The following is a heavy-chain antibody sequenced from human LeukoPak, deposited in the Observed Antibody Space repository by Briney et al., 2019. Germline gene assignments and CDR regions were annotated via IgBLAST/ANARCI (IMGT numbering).Heavy chain of an antibody. CDR1: GGSISSNY. J-gene: IGHJ4*02. CDR3: AGGSNGYYYPFGY. Sequence: PSETLSLTCTVSGGSISSNYWSWIRQPAGKGLEWIGRIHSTGSTNYNPSLKSRVSISLDESKNRFSVKLTSVTAADTAVYYCAGGSNGYYYPFGYWGQGALVTVSS. CDR2: IHSTGST. D-gene: IGHD3-22*01. V-gene: IGHV4-4*07.